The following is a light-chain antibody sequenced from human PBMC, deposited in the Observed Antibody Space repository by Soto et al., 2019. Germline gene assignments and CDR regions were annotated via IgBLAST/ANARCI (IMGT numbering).Light chain of an antibody. CDR2: AAS. Sequence: DIQMTQSPSSLSASVGDRVTITCRASQSISSYLNWYQQKPGKAPKLLIYAASSLQSGVPSRFSGSGSGTDFTPTISSLQSEDFAVYYCQQYNAWPLTFGQGTKVDIK. CDR1: QSISSY. V-gene: IGKV1-39*01. J-gene: IGKJ1*01. CDR3: QQYNAWPLT.